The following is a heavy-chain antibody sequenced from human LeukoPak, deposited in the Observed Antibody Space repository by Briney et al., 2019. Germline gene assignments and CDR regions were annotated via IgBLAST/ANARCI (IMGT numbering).Heavy chain of an antibody. CDR1: GGSIDITNY. Sequence: SETLSLTCGVSGGSIDITNYWSWVRQAPGKGLEWVGEIAHDGTTNYNPSLRSRVAMSFDRANNQFSLSLTSVTAADTAVYYCTREDRPYCPFAYWGQGVLVTVSS. V-gene: IGHV4-4*02. CDR2: IAHDGTT. CDR3: TREDRPYCPFAY. D-gene: IGHD1-26*01. J-gene: IGHJ4*02.